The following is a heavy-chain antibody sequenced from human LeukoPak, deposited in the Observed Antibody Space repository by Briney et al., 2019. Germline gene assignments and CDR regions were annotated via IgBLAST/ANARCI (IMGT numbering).Heavy chain of an antibody. CDR2: TYYRSKWYN. Sequence: SQTLSLTRAISRDCVSSNIASWNWIRQSPSRGLELLGRTYYRSKWYNDYAVSVKSRITINPDTSKNQFSLQLNSVTPEDTAVYYCAREVQSEVAAIVDYWGQGTLVTVSS. V-gene: IGHV6-1*01. CDR1: RDCVSSNIAS. CDR3: AREVQSEVAAIVDY. J-gene: IGHJ4*02. D-gene: IGHD2-15*01.